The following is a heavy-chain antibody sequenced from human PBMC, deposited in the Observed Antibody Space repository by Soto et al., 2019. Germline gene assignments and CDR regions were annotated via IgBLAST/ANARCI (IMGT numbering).Heavy chain of an antibody. V-gene: IGHV3-15*07. CDR2: IKSKTDGGTT. CDR1: GFTFSNAW. D-gene: IGHD2-2*01. CDR3: TTETSVPSGAYYYYYGMDV. Sequence: GGSLRLSCAASGFTFSNAWMNWVRQAPGKGLEWVGRIKSKTDGGTTDYAAPVKGRFTISRDDSKNTLYLQMNSLKTEDTAVYYCTTETSVPSGAYYYYYGMDVWGQGTTVTVSS. J-gene: IGHJ6*02.